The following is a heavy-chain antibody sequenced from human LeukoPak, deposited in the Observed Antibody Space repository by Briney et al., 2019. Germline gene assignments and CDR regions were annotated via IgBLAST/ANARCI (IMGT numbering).Heavy chain of an antibody. CDR3: ARGSTPAHRKAVAGYLFLGAFDI. D-gene: IGHD6-19*01. Sequence: SETLSLTCAVYGGSFSGYYWSWIRQPPGKGLEWIGEINHSGRTNYNPSLKSRVTISVDTSKNQFSLKLSSVTAADTAVYYCARGSTPAHRKAVAGYLFLGAFDIWGQGTMVTVSS. V-gene: IGHV4-34*01. J-gene: IGHJ3*02. CDR1: GGSFSGYY. CDR2: INHSGRT.